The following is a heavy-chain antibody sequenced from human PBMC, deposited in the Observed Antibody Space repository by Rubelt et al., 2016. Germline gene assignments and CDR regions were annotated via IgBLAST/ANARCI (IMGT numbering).Heavy chain of an antibody. CDR2: IIPIFGTA. Sequence: GGTFSSYAISWVRQAPGQGLEWMGGIIPIFGTANYAQKFQGRVTITADESTSTAYMELSSLRSDDTAVYYCARDPNWNHDEETFDYWGQGTLVTVSS. CDR1: GGTFSSYA. V-gene: IGHV1-69*01. J-gene: IGHJ4*02. D-gene: IGHD1-1*01. CDR3: ARDPNWNHDEETFDY.